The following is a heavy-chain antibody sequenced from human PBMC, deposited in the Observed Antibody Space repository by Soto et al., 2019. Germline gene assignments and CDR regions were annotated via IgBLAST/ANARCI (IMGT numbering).Heavy chain of an antibody. CDR3: ARENSVQAWLHHFDH. D-gene: IGHD5-18*01. CDR1: GSSFISSG. Sequence: QMQLVESGGAVVQPGMSLRVSCAASGSSFISSGMHWVRQARDKGLEWVASLSYDGNFAHYADSVKGRFTISRDNSRKTLYLDMKSLRPDDSAVYYCARENSVQAWLHHFDHWGLGTLVTVSS. J-gene: IGHJ4*02. V-gene: IGHV3-30*03. CDR2: LSYDGNFA.